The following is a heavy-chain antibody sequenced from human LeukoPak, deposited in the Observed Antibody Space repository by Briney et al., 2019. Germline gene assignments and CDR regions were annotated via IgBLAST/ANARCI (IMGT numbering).Heavy chain of an antibody. CDR1: GGSISGTNW. Sequence: SETLSLTCGVSGGSISGTNWWSCVRQPPGQGLEWIGEISLAGQTNYNPSLNGQVTMSLDKSSNQLSLHLTSVTAADTATYYCSRESGPFCPFGYWGQGTLVIVSS. V-gene: IGHV4/OR15-8*02. D-gene: IGHD1-26*01. J-gene: IGHJ4*02. CDR3: SRESGPFCPFGY. CDR2: ISLAGQT.